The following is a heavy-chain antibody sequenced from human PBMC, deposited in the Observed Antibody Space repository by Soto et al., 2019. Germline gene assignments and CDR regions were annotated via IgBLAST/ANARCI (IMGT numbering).Heavy chain of an antibody. CDR1: GGSISSSSYY. CDR2: IYYSGST. J-gene: IGHJ3*02. CDR3: ALQDIVVVVAASAAFDI. D-gene: IGHD2-15*01. Sequence: TSETLSLTCTVTGGSISSSSYYWGSIRQPPGKGLEWIGSIYYSGSTYYNPSLKSRVTISVDTSKNQFSLKLSSVTAADTAVHYCALQDIVVVVAASAAFDIWGQGTMVT. V-gene: IGHV4-39*01.